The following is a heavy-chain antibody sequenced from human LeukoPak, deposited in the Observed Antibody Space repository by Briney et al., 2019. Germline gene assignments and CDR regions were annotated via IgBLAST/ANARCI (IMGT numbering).Heavy chain of an antibody. CDR2: IGVSGTSR. J-gene: IGHJ2*01. CDR3: AKEAPGHFDL. Sequence: GGSLRLSCAASGFTFSSYAVGWVRQPPGKGLEWVSVIGVSGTSRYYADSVKDRFTISRDNSKSTLYLQMNRLRVEDTAVYYCAKEAPGHFDLWGRGTLVNVSS. V-gene: IGHV3-23*01. CDR1: GFTFSSYA.